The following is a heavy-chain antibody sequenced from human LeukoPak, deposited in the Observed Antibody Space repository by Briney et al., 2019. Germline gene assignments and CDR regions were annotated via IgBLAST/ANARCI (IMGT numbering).Heavy chain of an antibody. CDR3: AIGRQLGY. CDR2: IKQDGSEK. CDR1: GFHFSNYW. Sequence: GGSLSLSCAASGFHFSNYWMSWVRQPPGKGLEWVANIKQDGSEKYYVDSVKGLFTISRDNARNSLYLQMNSLRAEDTAVYYCAIGRQLGYWGQGTLVTVS. V-gene: IGHV3-7*01. J-gene: IGHJ4*02. D-gene: IGHD6-13*01.